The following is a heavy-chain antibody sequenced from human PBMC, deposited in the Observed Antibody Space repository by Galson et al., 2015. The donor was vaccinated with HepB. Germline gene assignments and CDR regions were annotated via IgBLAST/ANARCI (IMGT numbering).Heavy chain of an antibody. CDR2: IIPILGXA. CDR3: SXGGFGXXGFDP. D-gene: IGHD3-10*01. V-gene: IGHV1-69*04. J-gene: IGHJ5*02. CDR1: XXXFSSYX. Sequence: KVSCKASXXXFSSYXXXWVXXAPGQGLEXXXRIIPILGXANYAQKFQGRVTIAADKSTSTAYRELSSLRXEDTXVYFFSXGGFGXXGFDPGGQGTLVTXXS.